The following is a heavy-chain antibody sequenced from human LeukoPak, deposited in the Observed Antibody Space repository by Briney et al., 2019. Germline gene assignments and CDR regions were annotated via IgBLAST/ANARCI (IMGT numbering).Heavy chain of an antibody. Sequence: ASVKVSCKVSGYTLTELSMHWVRQAPGKGLEWMGGFDPEDGETIYAQKFQGRVTMTEDTSTDTAYMELSSLRSEDTAVYYCATDLIRGSGPEGPAPNDYWGQGTLVTVSS. CDR3: ATDLIRGSGPEGPAPNDY. CDR1: GYTLTELS. CDR2: FDPEDGET. J-gene: IGHJ4*02. V-gene: IGHV1-24*01. D-gene: IGHD3-10*01.